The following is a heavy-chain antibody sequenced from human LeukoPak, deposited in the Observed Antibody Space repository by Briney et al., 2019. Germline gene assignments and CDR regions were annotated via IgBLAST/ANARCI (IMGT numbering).Heavy chain of an antibody. CDR3: ASADYTLIVTGEGAFDI. CDR2: INTNTGNP. V-gene: IGHV7-4-1*02. J-gene: IGHJ3*02. CDR1: GYTFTSYG. Sequence: ASVKVSCKASGYTFTSYGISWVRQAPGQGLEWMGWINTNTGNPTYAQGFTGRFVFSLDTSVSTAYLQISSLKAEDTAVFYCASADYTLIVTGEGAFDIWGQGTMVTVSS. D-gene: IGHD4-11*01.